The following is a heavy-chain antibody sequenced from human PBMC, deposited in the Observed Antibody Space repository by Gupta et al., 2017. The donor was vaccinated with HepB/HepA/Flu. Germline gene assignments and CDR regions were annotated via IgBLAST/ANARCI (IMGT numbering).Heavy chain of an antibody. J-gene: IGHJ4*02. CDR3: ARHSRMVCTSPSCQTDY. CDR1: GGSISSSSYY. Sequence: QLQLQESGPGLVKPSETLSLTCAVYGGSISSSSYYCGWIRQPPGKGLEWIGTIYYSGSNYYNPYLKSRVIISVDTPKNQFFLKLSSVTAADTAVFYCARHSRMVCTSPSCQTDYWGQGNLVTVSS. D-gene: IGHD2-2*01. CDR2: IYYSGSN. V-gene: IGHV4-39*01.